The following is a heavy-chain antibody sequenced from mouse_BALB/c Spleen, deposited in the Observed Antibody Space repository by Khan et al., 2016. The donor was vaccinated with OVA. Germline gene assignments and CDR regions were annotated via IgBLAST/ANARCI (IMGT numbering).Heavy chain of an antibody. Sequence: QIQLVQSGPELKKSGETVKISCKASGYTFTNCGMNWVKQAPGKGLKWMGWINTYTGEPTYADDFKGRFAFSLETSASTAYLQSNNLKNEDTATYFCARPPYFSYVMDYWGQGTSVTVSS. V-gene: IGHV9-3-1*01. J-gene: IGHJ4*01. D-gene: IGHD2-10*01. CDR2: INTYTGEP. CDR3: ARPPYFSYVMDY. CDR1: GYTFTNCG.